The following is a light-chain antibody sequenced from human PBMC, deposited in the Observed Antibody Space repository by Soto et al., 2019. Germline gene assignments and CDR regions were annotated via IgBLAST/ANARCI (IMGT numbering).Light chain of an antibody. CDR2: GAS. CDR3: QQYNTWPPIT. CDR1: QSVSSN. V-gene: IGKV3-15*01. Sequence: EIVMTQSPATLSVSPGERATLSCRASQSVSSNLAWYQQKPGQAPRLLIFGASTRATGIPARFSGSGSGTEFTLTISSLQSEDFAVYYCQQYNTWPPITFGPGYDWILN. J-gene: IGKJ5*01.